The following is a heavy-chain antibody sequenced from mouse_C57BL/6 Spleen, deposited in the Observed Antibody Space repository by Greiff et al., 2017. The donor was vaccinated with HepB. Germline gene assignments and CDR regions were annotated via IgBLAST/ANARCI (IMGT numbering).Heavy chain of an antibody. D-gene: IGHD1-1*01. J-gene: IGHJ3*01. CDR2: INPNNGGT. CDR1: GYTFTDYY. Sequence: EVMLVESGPELVKPGASVKISCKASGYTFTDYYMNWVKQSHGKSLEWIGDINPNNGGTSYNQKFKGKATLTVDKSSSTAYMELRSLTSEDSAVYYGARGTTGRFAYWGQGTLVTVSA. V-gene: IGHV1-26*01. CDR3: ARGTTGRFAY.